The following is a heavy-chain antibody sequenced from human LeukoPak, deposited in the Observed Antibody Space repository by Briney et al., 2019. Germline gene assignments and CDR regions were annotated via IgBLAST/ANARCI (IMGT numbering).Heavy chain of an antibody. CDR1: GGSFSGYY. CDR3: ARDVYYGSGGYGLDV. J-gene: IGHJ6*02. D-gene: IGHD3-10*01. V-gene: IGHV4-59*01. CDR2: IHYSGST. Sequence: PSETLSLTCAVYGGSFSGYYWSWIRQSPGKGLEWIGYIHYSGSTNYNPSLKSRVTISVDTSKNQFSLKLRSVTAADTAVYYCARDVYYGSGGYGLDVWGQGTTATVSS.